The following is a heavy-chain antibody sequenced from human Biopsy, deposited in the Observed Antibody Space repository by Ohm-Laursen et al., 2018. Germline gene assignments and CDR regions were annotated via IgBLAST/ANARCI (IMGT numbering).Heavy chain of an antibody. CDR2: VYYTGST. V-gene: IGHV4-59*01. CDR3: ARDRGYYSDRTVPGCFDL. J-gene: IGHJ2*01. Sequence: SDTLSLTCTVSGDSISSYYWSWIRQPPGKGLQWIGYVYYTGSTDYNPSLQSRVTISVDTSKNHFSLRLRSVTPADTATYYCARDRGYYSDRTVPGCFDLWGRGTLVTVSS. D-gene: IGHD3-22*01. CDR1: GDSISSYY.